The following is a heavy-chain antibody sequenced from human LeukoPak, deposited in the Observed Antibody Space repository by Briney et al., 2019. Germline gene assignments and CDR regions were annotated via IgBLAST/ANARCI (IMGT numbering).Heavy chain of an antibody. CDR3: AKGEFWSGPSHFEF. CDR2: ISGSGGRT. D-gene: IGHD3-3*01. CDR1: GFNFKNYG. V-gene: IGHV3-23*01. J-gene: IGHJ4*02. Sequence: GGSLRLSCTAFGFNFKNYGMNWVRQAPGKGLEWVSEISGSGGRTYLADSVKGRFTLSRDDSKNTVYLEMNSLRGEDTAVYYCAKGEFWSGPSHFEFSGQGTLVTVSS.